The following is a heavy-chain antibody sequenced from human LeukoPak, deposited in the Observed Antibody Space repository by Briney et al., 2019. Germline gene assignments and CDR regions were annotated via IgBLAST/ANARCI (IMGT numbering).Heavy chain of an antibody. Sequence: PGGSLRLSCAASGFTFSNYWISWVRQAPGKGLEWVAFIRYDGSNKYYADSVKGRFTISRDNSKNTLYLQMNSLRAEDTAVYYCAKDQEEQLGAYFDYWGQGTLVTVSS. CDR1: GFTFSNYW. CDR2: IRYDGSNK. CDR3: AKDQEEQLGAYFDY. J-gene: IGHJ4*02. V-gene: IGHV3-30*02. D-gene: IGHD6-6*01.